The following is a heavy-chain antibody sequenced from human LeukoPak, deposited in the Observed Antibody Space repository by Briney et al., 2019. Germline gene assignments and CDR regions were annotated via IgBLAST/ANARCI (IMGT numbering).Heavy chain of an antibody. CDR3: ARRFDC. J-gene: IGHJ4*02. V-gene: IGHV3-48*03. Sequence: GGSLRLSCAASGFTFSDHEMNWVRQAPGEGLEWVSYISSTGTTIEYADSVKGRFTISRDNAKNSVFLQMNSLRPDDTAIYYCARRFDCWGQGTLATVSS. CDR2: ISSTGTTI. CDR1: GFTFSDHE.